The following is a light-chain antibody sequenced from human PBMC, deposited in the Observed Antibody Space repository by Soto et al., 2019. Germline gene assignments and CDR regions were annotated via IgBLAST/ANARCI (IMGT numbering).Light chain of an antibody. V-gene: IGKV1-5*03. Sequence: DIQLTQSPSTLSASVGDRVTITCRASQSISSWLAWYQQKPGTAPKLLVYKASSLESGVPSRFSGSGSGTEFTLTISTLQPDEFATYYCQQYEAYPLTFGGGTKVEI. CDR3: QQYEAYPLT. CDR1: QSISSW. CDR2: KAS. J-gene: IGKJ4*01.